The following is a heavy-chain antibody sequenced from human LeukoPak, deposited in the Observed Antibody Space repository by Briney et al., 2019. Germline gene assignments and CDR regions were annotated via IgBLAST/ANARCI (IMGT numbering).Heavy chain of an antibody. CDR2: IYYSGST. J-gene: IGHJ4*02. CDR3: ATELIAARPSFDY. Sequence: SETLSLTCTVSGGSISSYYWSWIRQPPGKGLEWIGYIYYSGSTNYNPSLKSRVTTSVDTSKNQFSLKLSSVTAADTAVYYCATELIAARPSFDYWGQGTLVTVSS. CDR1: GGSISSYY. D-gene: IGHD6-6*01. V-gene: IGHV4-59*01.